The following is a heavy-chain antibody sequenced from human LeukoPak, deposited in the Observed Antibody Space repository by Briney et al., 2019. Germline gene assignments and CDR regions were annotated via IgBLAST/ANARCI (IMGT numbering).Heavy chain of an antibody. CDR3: AKVGNCGGDCYWYFDL. D-gene: IGHD2-21*02. Sequence: HTGGSLSLSWAASGFSFVDYAMHWVRQPPRNGLGWVSLISVDGGSTNHADSVKGRFTSARDKSKNSLYLQMNSLRTEDTALYYCAKVGNCGGDCYWYFDLWGRGTLVTVSS. CDR2: ISVDGGST. J-gene: IGHJ2*01. CDR1: GFSFVDYA. V-gene: IGHV3-43*02.